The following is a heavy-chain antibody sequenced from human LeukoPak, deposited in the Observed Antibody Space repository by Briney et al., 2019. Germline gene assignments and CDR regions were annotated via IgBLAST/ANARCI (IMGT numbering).Heavy chain of an antibody. CDR1: GFTFSSFG. D-gene: IGHD4-11*01. CDR3: ASNYGG. J-gene: IGHJ4*02. CDR2: IWFDGKNE. Sequence: GGSLRLSCAASGFTFSSFGMHWVRQAPGKGLEWVADIWFDGKNEHFADSVKGRFTISRDNSKNTMYLQINSLRAEDTAVYYCASNYGGWGQGTLVTVSS. V-gene: IGHV3-33*01.